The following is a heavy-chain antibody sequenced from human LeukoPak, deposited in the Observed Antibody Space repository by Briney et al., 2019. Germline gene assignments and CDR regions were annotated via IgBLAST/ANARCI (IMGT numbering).Heavy chain of an antibody. Sequence: SETLSLTCTVSDDSIRSGDYYWSWIRQPPGKGLERIGNIYYSGSTNYSPTLKSRVIISIDTSKNQFSLRLNSVTAADTAVYYCVRGVWYGELPPDYWGQGTLVTVSS. J-gene: IGHJ4*02. D-gene: IGHD3-10*01. CDR1: DDSIRSGDYY. CDR3: VRGVWYGELPPDY. V-gene: IGHV4-30-4*01. CDR2: IYYSGST.